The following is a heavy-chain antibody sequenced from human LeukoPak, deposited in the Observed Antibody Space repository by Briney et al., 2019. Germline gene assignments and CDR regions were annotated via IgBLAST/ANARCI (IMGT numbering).Heavy chain of an antibody. Sequence: SETLSLTCAVYGGSLSGYYWSWIRQPPGKGLEWIGEINHSGSTNYNPSLKSRVTISVDTSKNQFSLKLSSVTAADTAVYYCARGAHCSSTSCYLVYYYYMDVWGKGTTVTVSS. V-gene: IGHV4-34*01. D-gene: IGHD2-2*01. J-gene: IGHJ6*03. CDR3: ARGAHCSSTSCYLVYYYYMDV. CDR2: INHSGST. CDR1: GGSLSGYY.